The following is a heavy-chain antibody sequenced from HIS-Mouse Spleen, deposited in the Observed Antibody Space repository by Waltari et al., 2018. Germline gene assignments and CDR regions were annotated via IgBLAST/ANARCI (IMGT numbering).Heavy chain of an antibody. CDR3: AREIPYSSSWYDWYFDL. CDR1: CCSISSSSYY. D-gene: IGHD6-13*01. CDR2: IYYSGST. Sequence: QLQLQESGPGLVKPSETLSLTCTVPCCSISSSSYYWAWIRQPPGKGLAWIGSIYYSGSTSYNPSLKSRVTISVDTSKNQFSLKLSSVTAADTAVYYCAREIPYSSSWYDWYFDLWGRGTLVTVSS. V-gene: IGHV4-39*07. J-gene: IGHJ2*01.